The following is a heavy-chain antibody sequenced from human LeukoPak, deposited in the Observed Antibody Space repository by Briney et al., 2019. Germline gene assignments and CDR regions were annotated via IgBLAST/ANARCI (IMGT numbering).Heavy chain of an antibody. Sequence: GGSLRLSCAASGFTFSSYWMSWVRQAPGKGLEWVANIKQDGSEKYYVDSVKGRFTISRDNAKNSLYLQMTSLRAEDTALYYCARDPYGGIGVFDPWGQGTLVTVS. V-gene: IGHV3-7*03. D-gene: IGHD3-16*02. J-gene: IGHJ5*02. CDR2: IKQDGSEK. CDR1: GFTFSSYW. CDR3: ARDPYGGIGVFDP.